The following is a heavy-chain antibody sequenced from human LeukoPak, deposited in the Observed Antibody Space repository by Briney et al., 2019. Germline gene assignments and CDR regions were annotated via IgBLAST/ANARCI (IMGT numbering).Heavy chain of an antibody. V-gene: IGHV4-59*01. D-gene: IGHD3-22*01. CDR3: AREDDSSNSGMDV. CDR2: IYYSGST. Sequence: SETLSLTCTVSGGSISGYYWSWIRQPPGKGLEWIGYIYYSGSTNYNPSLKSRVTISVDTSKNQFSLKLSSVTAADTAVYYCAREDDSSNSGMDVWGQGTTVTVSS. CDR1: GGSISGYY. J-gene: IGHJ6*02.